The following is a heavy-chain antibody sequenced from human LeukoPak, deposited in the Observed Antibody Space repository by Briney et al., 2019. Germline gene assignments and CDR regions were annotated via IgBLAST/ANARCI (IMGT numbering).Heavy chain of an antibody. CDR3: ASRDHAAAGTDY. V-gene: IGHV3-30-3*01. J-gene: IGHJ4*02. CDR1: GFTFNNYA. CDR2: ISHDGTNT. D-gene: IGHD6-13*01. Sequence: PGGSLRLSCAASGFTFNNYAIHWVRQAPGKGLEWVAVISHDGTNTNYADSVKGRFTISRDNSKNTLYLQMNSLRTEDTAVYYCASRDHAAAGTDYWGQGTLVTVSS.